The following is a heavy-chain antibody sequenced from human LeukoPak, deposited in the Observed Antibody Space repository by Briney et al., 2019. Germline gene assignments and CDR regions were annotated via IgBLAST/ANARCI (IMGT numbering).Heavy chain of an antibody. V-gene: IGHV3-7*01. Sequence: GGSLRLSCVASGFPFSSYWMTWVRQAPGKGLEWVANIKQDGSVKNSVDSMKGRFTISRDNTKNSLYLQMNSLRAEDTAVYYCAREGIAVAGGYNWFDPWGQGTLVTVSS. CDR1: GFPFSSYW. D-gene: IGHD6-19*01. CDR3: AREGIAVAGGYNWFDP. J-gene: IGHJ5*02. CDR2: IKQDGSVK.